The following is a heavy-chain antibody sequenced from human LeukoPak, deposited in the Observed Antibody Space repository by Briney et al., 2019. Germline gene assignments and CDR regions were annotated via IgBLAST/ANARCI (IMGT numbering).Heavy chain of an antibody. V-gene: IGHV3-23*01. CDR3: AKAPSGAGATPHFDF. Sequence: QSGGSLRLSCAASGFTFSSYGMHWVRQAPGKGLEWVSAISGSGGSGGRTYYADSVKGRFTISRDNSKNTLYLQMNSLRGEDTAIYYCAKAPSGAGATPHFDFWGQGTLVSVSS. CDR1: GFTFSSYG. D-gene: IGHD1-26*01. J-gene: IGHJ4*02. CDR2: ISGSGGSGGRT.